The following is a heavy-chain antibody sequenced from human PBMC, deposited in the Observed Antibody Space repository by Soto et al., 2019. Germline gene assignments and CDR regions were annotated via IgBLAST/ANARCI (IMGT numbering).Heavy chain of an antibody. J-gene: IGHJ3*02. Sequence: QVQLVESGGGLVKPGGSLRLSCAASGFTFSDYYMSWIRQAPGKGLEWVSYISSSGSTIYYADSVKGRFTISRDNAKNSLYLQMNSLRAEDTAVYYCARGGSGRIVVVTADGADAFDIWGQGTMGTVSS. CDR3: ARGGSGRIVVVTADGADAFDI. D-gene: IGHD2-21*02. CDR2: ISSSGSTI. V-gene: IGHV3-11*01. CDR1: GFTFSDYY.